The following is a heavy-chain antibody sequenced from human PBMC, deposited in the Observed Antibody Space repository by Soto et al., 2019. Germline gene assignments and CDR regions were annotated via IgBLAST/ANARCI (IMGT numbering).Heavy chain of an antibody. CDR3: AKLKEDYYYYYGMDV. V-gene: IGHV3-30*18. CDR2: ISYDGSNK. J-gene: IGHJ6*02. Sequence: PGGSLRLSCGASGFTFSGYVMHWVRQAPGKGLEWVAVISYDGSNKYYADSVKGRFTISRDNSKNTLYLQMNSLRAEDTAVYYCAKLKEDYYYYYGMDVWGQGTTVTVSS. CDR1: GFTFSGYV.